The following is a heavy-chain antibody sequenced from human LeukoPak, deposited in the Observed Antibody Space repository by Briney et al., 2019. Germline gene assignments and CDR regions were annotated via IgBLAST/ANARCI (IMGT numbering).Heavy chain of an antibody. D-gene: IGHD6-13*01. CDR3: AKEAVGFFDY. CDR2: IWYDGSNK. CDR1: GFTFSSYG. Sequence: GGSLRLSCAASGFTFSSYGMHWVRQAPGKGVEWVAVIWYDGSNKYYADSVKGRFTISRDNSKNTLYLQMNSLRAEDTAVYYCAKEAVGFFDYWGQGTLVTVSS. V-gene: IGHV3-33*06. J-gene: IGHJ4*02.